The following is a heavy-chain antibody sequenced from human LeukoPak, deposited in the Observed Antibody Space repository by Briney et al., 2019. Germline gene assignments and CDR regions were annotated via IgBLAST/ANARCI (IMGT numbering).Heavy chain of an antibody. CDR2: IWYDGSNK. CDR3: ARGHYGDYGTDAFDI. V-gene: IGHV3-33*01. CDR1: GFTFSSYG. D-gene: IGHD4-17*01. J-gene: IGHJ3*02. Sequence: PGGSLRLSCAASGFTFSSYGMHWVRQAPGKGLEWVAVIWYDGSNKYYADSVKGRFTISRDNSKNSLYLQMNSLRAEDTAVYYCARGHYGDYGTDAFDIWGQGTMVTVSS.